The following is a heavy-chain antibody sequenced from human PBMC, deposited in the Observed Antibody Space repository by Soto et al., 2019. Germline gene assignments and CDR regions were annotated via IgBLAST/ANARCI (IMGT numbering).Heavy chain of an antibody. CDR1: GFTFSSYS. V-gene: IGHV3-21*01. D-gene: IGHD3-10*01. Sequence: GGSLRLSCAASGFTFSSYSMNWVRQAPGKGLEWVSSISSSSSYIYYADSVKGRFTISRDNAKNSLYLQMNSLRAEDTAVYYCARGGRFGELLYIGSGIHDYWGQGTLVTVSS. J-gene: IGHJ4*02. CDR2: ISSSSSYI. CDR3: ARGGRFGELLYIGSGIHDY.